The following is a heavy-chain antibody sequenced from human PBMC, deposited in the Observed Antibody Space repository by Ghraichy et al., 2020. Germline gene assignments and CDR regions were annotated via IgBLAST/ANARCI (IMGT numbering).Heavy chain of an antibody. Sequence: GGSLRLSCAASGFTFSSYAMHWVRQAPGKGLEWVAVISYDGSNKYYADSVKGRFTISRDNSKNTLYLQMNSLRAEDTAVYYCARDSGLYYYGSGVETNMDVWGKGTTVTVSS. CDR3: ARDSGLYYYGSGVETNMDV. J-gene: IGHJ6*03. V-gene: IGHV3-30-3*01. CDR2: ISYDGSNK. CDR1: GFTFSSYA. D-gene: IGHD3-10*01.